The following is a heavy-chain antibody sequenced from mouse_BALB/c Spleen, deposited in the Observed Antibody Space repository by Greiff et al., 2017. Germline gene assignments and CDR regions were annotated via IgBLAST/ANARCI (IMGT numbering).Heavy chain of an antibody. CDR1: GFTFSSYA. CDR3: ARHDGNAMDY. D-gene: IGHD1-1*01. CDR2: ISSGGSYT. Sequence: EVKLVESGGGLVKPGGSLKLSCAASGFTFSSYAMSWVRQTPEKRLEWVATISSGGSYTYYPDSVKGRFTISRDNAKNTLYLQMSSLRSEDTAMYYCARHDGNAMDYWGQGTSVTVSS. V-gene: IGHV5-9-3*01. J-gene: IGHJ4*01.